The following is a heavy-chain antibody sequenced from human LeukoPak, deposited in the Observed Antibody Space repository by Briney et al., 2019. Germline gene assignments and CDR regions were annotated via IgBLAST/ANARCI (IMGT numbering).Heavy chain of an antibody. V-gene: IGHV1-24*01. J-gene: IGHJ4*02. CDR2: FDPEDGKT. CDR3: ARLDSGSYRFDY. D-gene: IGHD1-26*01. CDR1: GHTLIELS. Sequence: GASVKVSCKVSGHTLIELSMHWVRQAPGKGLEWMGGFDPEDGKTIYAQKFQGRVTMTEDTFTDTAYMELSSLRSEDAAVYYCARLDSGSYRFDYWGQGTLVTVSS.